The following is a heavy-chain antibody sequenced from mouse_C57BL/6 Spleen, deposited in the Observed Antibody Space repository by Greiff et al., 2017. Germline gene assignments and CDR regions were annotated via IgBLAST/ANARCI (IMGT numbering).Heavy chain of an antibody. J-gene: IGHJ4*01. Sequence: VQLQQSGAELVKPGASVKLSCTASGFNIKDYYMHWVKQRPEQGQEWIGRIDPEDGETKYAPQFQGKAPITADTTSNTAYLRLSSLTSEDTAVYDCARRGTTAYYAIDYWGQGTSVTVSS. CDR2: IDPEDGET. CDR3: ARRGTTAYYAIDY. CDR1: GFNIKDYY. V-gene: IGHV14-2*01. D-gene: IGHD1-2*01.